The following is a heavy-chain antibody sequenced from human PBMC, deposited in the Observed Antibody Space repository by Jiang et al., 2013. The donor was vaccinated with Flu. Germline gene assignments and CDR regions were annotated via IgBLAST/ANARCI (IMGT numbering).Heavy chain of an antibody. CDR1: GGSISSSSYY. J-gene: IGHJ4*02. CDR2: IYYSGST. D-gene: IGHD3-10*01. CDR3: ARHQVGDYYGSGSYPVTGDY. V-gene: IGHV4-39*01. Sequence: GLVKPSETLSLTCTVSGGSISSSSYYWGWIRQPPGKGLEWIGSIYYSGSTYYNPSLKSRVTISVDTSKNQFSLKLSSVTAADTAVYYCARHQVGDYYGSGSYPVTGDYRGQGTLVTVSS.